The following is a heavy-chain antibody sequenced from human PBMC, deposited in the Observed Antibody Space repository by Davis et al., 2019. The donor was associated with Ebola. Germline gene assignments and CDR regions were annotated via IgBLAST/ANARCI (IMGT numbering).Heavy chain of an antibody. V-gene: IGHV4-31*03. J-gene: IGHJ6*03. CDR3: ARASMNYYYYMDV. Sequence: PSETLSLTCTVSGGSISSGGYYWSWIRQHPGKGLEWIGYIYYSGSTYYNPSLKSRVTISVDTSKNQFSLKLSSVTAADTAVYYCARASMNYYYYMDVWGKGTTVTVSS. D-gene: IGHD2/OR15-2a*01. CDR2: IYYSGST. CDR1: GGSISSGGYY.